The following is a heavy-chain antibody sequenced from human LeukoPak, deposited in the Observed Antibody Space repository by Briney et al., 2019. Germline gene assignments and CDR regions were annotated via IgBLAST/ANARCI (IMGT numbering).Heavy chain of an antibody. J-gene: IGHJ4*02. CDR2: IYYSGST. CDR1: GGSISSSSYY. Sequence: SETLSLTCTVSGGSISSSSYYWGWIRQPPGKGLEWIGSIYYSGSTYYNPSLKSRVTISVDTSKNQFSLKLSSVTAADTAVCYCARDRRGPHSSSWYYSGYFDYWGQGTLVTVSS. V-gene: IGHV4-39*07. CDR3: ARDRRGPHSSSWYYSGYFDY. D-gene: IGHD6-13*01.